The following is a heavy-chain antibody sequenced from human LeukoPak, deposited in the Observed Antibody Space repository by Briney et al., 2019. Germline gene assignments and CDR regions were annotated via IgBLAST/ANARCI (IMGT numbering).Heavy chain of an antibody. D-gene: IGHD2-2*01. J-gene: IGHJ4*02. CDR1: GFTFSSYA. CDR2: ISGSGGST. Sequence: PGGSLRLSCAASGFTFSSYAMSWVRQAPGKGLEWVSAISGSGGSTYYADSVKGRFTISRDNSKNTLYLQMNSLRAEDTAVYYCAKGGEIVVVPAAITHPYFDYWGQGTLVTVSS. V-gene: IGHV3-23*01. CDR3: AKGGEIVVVPAAITHPYFDY.